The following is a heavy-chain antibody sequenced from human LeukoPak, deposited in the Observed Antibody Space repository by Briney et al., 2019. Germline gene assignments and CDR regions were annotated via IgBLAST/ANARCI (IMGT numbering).Heavy chain of an antibody. CDR2: INPNSGGT. J-gene: IGHJ4*02. Sequence: ASLKVSCKASGYTFTGYYMHWVRQAPGQGLEWMGWINPNSGGTNYAQKFQGRVTMTRDTSISTAYMDLTRLTSDDTAVYYCARSLFGSSGSYSYWGQGTLVTVSS. CDR3: ARSLFGSSGSYSY. CDR1: GYTFTGYY. D-gene: IGHD1-26*01. V-gene: IGHV1-2*02.